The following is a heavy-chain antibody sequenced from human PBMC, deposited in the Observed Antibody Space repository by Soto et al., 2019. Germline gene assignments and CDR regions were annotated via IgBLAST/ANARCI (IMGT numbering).Heavy chain of an antibody. CDR2: IIPTLGIA. V-gene: IGHV1-69*02. CDR3: AGSSGDAFDI. Sequence: QVQLVQSGAEVKKPGSSVKVSCKASGGTFSSYTISWVRQAPGQGLEWMGRIIPTLGIANYAQKFQGRVTITADKSTSTAYMELSSLRSEDTAVYYCAGSSGDAFDIWGQGTMVTVSS. D-gene: IGHD6-19*01. J-gene: IGHJ3*02. CDR1: GGTFSSYT.